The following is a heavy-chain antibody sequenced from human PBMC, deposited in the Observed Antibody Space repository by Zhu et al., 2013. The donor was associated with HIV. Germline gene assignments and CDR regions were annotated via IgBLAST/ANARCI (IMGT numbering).Heavy chain of an antibody. D-gene: IGHD4-17*01. CDR1: GFTFTDHY. CDR2: ILPEFGTT. J-gene: IGHJ3*02. Sequence: QVQLVQSGAEVRKPGASVKVSCKTSGFTFTDHYVHWVRQAPGQGLEWMGTILPEFGTTNYAHKFRGRVSITADESSNTAFMELSSLTSADTAVYFCATTLKRQTTYALDTWGQGTMVTVSS. V-gene: IGHV1-69*18. CDR3: ATTLKRQTTYALDT.